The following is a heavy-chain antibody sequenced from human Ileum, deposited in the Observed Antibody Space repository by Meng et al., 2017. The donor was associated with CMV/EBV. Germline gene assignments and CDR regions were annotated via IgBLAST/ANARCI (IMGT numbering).Heavy chain of an antibody. Sequence: SQTLSLTCAISGDNVSSNSAARHWIRQSPSRGLEWLGKTYYRSKWYHDYAVSLKSRITINSDTSKNQFSLLLNSVTPEDTAVYYCGSWYFDYWGQGTLVTVSS. CDR1: GDNVSSNSAA. J-gene: IGHJ4*02. V-gene: IGHV6-1*01. CDR2: TYYRSKWYH. CDR3: GSWYFDY.